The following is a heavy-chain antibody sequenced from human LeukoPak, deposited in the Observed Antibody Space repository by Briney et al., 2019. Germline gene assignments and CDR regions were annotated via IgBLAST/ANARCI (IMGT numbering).Heavy chain of an antibody. J-gene: IGHJ5*02. D-gene: IGHD5-18*01. CDR1: GFTFSSYA. CDR3: AREGSSAMVEGDNWFDP. Sequence: GGSLRLSCAASGFTFSSYAMHWVRQAPGKGLEWVAVISYDGSNKYYADSVKGRFTISRDNSKNTLYLQMNSLRAEDTAVYYCAREGSSAMVEGDNWFDPWGQGTLVTVSS. CDR2: ISYDGSNK. V-gene: IGHV3-30*01.